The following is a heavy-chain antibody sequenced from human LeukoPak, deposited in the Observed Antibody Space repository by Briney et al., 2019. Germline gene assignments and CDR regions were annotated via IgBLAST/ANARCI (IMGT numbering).Heavy chain of an antibody. V-gene: IGHV1-8*01. CDR1: GYTFTSYD. Sequence: ASVKVSCKASGYTFTSYDFNWARQATGQRPEWMGWMSPNSGDTGYAQKFQDRVTMTRNTSISTAYMELSSLRSDDTAVYYCARGPPNWGYDYWGPGTLVTVSS. CDR2: MSPNSGDT. J-gene: IGHJ4*02. D-gene: IGHD7-27*01. CDR3: ARGPPNWGYDY.